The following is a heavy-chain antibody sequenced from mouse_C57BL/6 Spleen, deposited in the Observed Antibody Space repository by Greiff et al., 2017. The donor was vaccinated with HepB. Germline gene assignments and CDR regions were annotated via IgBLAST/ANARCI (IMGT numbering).Heavy chain of an antibody. CDR2: INPNNGGT. V-gene: IGHV1-26*01. Sequence: EVQLQQSGPELVKPGASVKISCKASGYTFTDYYMNWVKQSHGKSLEWIGDINPNNGGTSYNQKFKGKATLTVDKSSSTAYMELRSLTSEDSAVYYCARSEDYYSNLFAYWGQGTLVTVSA. CDR1: GYTFTDYY. D-gene: IGHD2-5*01. CDR3: ARSEDYYSNLFAY. J-gene: IGHJ3*01.